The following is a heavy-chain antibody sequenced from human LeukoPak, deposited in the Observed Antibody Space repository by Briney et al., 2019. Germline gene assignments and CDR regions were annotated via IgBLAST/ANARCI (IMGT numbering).Heavy chain of an antibody. CDR1: GFTFSSYG. Sequence: GGSLRLSCAASGFTFSSYGMHWVRQAPGKGLEWVAVISYDGSNKYYADSVKGRFTISRDNSKNTLYLQMNRLRAEDTAVYYCAGGKYFDYWGQGTLVTVSS. CDR3: AGGKYFDY. CDR2: ISYDGSNK. V-gene: IGHV3-30*03. J-gene: IGHJ4*02. D-gene: IGHD1-26*01.